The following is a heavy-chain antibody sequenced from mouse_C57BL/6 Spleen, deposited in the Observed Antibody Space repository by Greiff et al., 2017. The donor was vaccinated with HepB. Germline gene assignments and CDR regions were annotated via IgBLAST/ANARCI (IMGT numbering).Heavy chain of an antibody. J-gene: IGHJ2*01. CDR3: AREEWDYYGSSLYYFDY. CDR1: GYTFTSYW. V-gene: IGHV1-72*01. CDR2: IDPNSGGT. Sequence: QVQLQQPGAELVKPGASVKLSCKASGYTFTSYWMHWVKQRPRRGLEWIGRIDPNSGGTKYNEKFKSKATLTVDKPSSTAYMQLSSLTSEDSAVYYCAREEWDYYGSSLYYFDYWGQGTTLTVSS. D-gene: IGHD1-1*01.